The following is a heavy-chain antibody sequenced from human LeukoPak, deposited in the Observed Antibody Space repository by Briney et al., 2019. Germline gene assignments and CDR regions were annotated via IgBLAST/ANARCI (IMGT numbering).Heavy chain of an antibody. V-gene: IGHV1-2*06. D-gene: IGHD3-22*01. CDR3: VRGGSSVALSGFEI. CDR1: GYTFTGYY. CDR2: INPKSGGA. Sequence: ASVKVSCKASGYTFTGYYMHWMRQAPGQGLEWVGRINPKSGGADYSEQFQGRVSMTRDTSTSTASMELSSLRSDDTAMYYCVRGGSSVALSGFEIWGHGTMVTVSS. J-gene: IGHJ3*02.